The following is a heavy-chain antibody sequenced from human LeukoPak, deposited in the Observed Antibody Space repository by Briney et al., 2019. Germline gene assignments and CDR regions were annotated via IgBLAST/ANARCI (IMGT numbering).Heavy chain of an antibody. J-gene: IGHJ4*02. V-gene: IGHV3-30-3*01. Sequence: GGSLRLSCAASGFTFSSYAMHWVRQAPGKGLEWVAVISYDGSNKHYADSVKGRFTISRDNSKNTLYLQMNSLRAEDTAVYYCARIFGYSSIYYFDYWGQGTLVTVSS. CDR2: ISYDGSNK. D-gene: IGHD6-19*01. CDR1: GFTFSSYA. CDR3: ARIFGYSSIYYFDY.